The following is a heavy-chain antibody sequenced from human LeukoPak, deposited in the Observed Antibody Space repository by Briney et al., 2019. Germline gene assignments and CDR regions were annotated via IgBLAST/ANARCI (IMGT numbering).Heavy chain of an antibody. D-gene: IGHD3-3*01. CDR1: GYTFTSYG. CDR3: ARVRATRLVNFGFRPGTGNWFDP. V-gene: IGHV1-18*01. J-gene: IGHJ5*02. CDR2: ISAYNGNT. Sequence: GASVKVSCKASGYTFTSYGISWVRQAPGQGLEWMGWISAYNGNTNYAQKLQGRVTMTTDTSTSTAYMELRSLRSDDTAVYYCARVRATRLVNFGFRPGTGNWFDPWGQGTLVTVSS.